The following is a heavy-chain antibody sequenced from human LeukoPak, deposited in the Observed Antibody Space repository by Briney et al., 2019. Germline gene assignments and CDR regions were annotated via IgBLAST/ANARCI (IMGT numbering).Heavy chain of an antibody. CDR2: FDPEDGET. Sequence: ASVKVSCKVSGYTLTELSMHWVRQAPGKGLEWMGGFDPEDGETIYAQKFQGRVTMTEDTSTDTAYMELSSLRSEDTAVYYCATAYYYDSSGYPSLNWFDPWGQGTLVTASS. CDR3: ATAYYYDSSGYPSLNWFDP. J-gene: IGHJ5*02. V-gene: IGHV1-24*01. CDR1: GYTLTELS. D-gene: IGHD3-22*01.